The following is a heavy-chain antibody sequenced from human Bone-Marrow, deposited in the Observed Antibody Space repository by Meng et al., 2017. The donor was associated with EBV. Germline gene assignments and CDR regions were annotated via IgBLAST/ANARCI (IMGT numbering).Heavy chain of an antibody. V-gene: IGHV1-69*01. J-gene: IGHJ4*02. CDR3: ASESGRGFTPDY. Sequence: QVQLVQSGAEGKKPGSSVKVSCKTSGGTFRSDAISWVRQAPGQGLGWMGGLIPMSDAPHYAQKFQGRVTITADESTSTHYMDLSGLRSEDTAVYYCASESGRGFTPDYWGQGTLVTVSS. CDR1: GGTFRSDA. D-gene: IGHD3-10*01. CDR2: LIPMSDAP.